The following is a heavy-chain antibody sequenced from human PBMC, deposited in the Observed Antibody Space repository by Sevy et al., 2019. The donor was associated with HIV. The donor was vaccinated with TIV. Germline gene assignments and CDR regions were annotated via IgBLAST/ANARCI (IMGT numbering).Heavy chain of an antibody. CDR1: GFIFSDYT. CDR3: ARSQSSSWHYFDY. CDR2: ISYDGSFT. D-gene: IGHD6-13*01. J-gene: IGHJ4*02. Sequence: GGSLRLSCAASGFIFSDYTLHWVRQAPGTGLEWVAVISYDGSFTYYADSVEGRFTISRDNSKNTLFLQMNSLRHEDTAGYYCARSQSSSWHYFDYWGQGTLVTVSS. V-gene: IGHV3-30*04.